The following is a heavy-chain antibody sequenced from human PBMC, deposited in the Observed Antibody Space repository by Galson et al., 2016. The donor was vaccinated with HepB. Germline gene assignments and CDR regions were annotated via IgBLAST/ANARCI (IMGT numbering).Heavy chain of an antibody. Sequence: SLRLSCAASGIIFSSHSLNWVRQAPGKGLEWVSYISSSGTTIYYADSVKGRFTISRDNAKNSLYLQMNSLRVEDTAVYYCAKSRGMDVWGRGTTVSVSS. CDR1: GIIFSSHS. J-gene: IGHJ6*02. D-gene: IGHD2-2*01. CDR2: ISSSGTTI. CDR3: AKSRGMDV. V-gene: IGHV3-48*04.